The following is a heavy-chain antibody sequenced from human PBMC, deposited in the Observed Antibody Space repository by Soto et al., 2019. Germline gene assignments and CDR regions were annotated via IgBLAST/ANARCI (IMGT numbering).Heavy chain of an antibody. Sequence: ASVKVSCKASGYTFTSYGISWVRQAPGQGLEWLGWISAYNDNTNYAQKLQGRVTLTTDTSTSTAYMELRNLRSDDTAVYFCAREGYYYGSCIMFRRRSYCMGVWGRRTTVIASS. V-gene: IGHV1-18*01. CDR1: GYTFTSYG. J-gene: IGHJ6*02. CDR2: ISAYNDNT. D-gene: IGHD3-10*01. CDR3: AREGYYYGSCIMFRRRSYCMGV.